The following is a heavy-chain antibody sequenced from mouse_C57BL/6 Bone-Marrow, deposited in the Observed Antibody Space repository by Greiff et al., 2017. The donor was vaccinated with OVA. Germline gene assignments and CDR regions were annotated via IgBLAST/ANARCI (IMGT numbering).Heavy chain of an antibody. V-gene: IGHV5-6*01. D-gene: IGHD1-1*01. Sequence: EVQGVESGGDLVKPGGSLKLSCAASGFTFSSYGMSWVRQTQDKRLEWVATISSGGSYTYYPDSVKGRFTISRDNAKNTRYLQMSSLKSEDTAMYYCARRHYYYGSSYYWYFDVWGTGTTVTVSS. CDR2: ISSGGSYT. J-gene: IGHJ1*03. CDR3: ARRHYYYGSSYYWYFDV. CDR1: GFTFSSYG.